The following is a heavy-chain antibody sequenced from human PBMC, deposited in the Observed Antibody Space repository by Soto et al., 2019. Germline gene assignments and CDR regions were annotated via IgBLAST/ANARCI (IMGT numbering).Heavy chain of an antibody. V-gene: IGHV4-39*01. CDR1: GGSISTSRSY. CDR2: IFYSGST. Sequence: SETLSLTCSVSGGSISTSRSYWAWIRQPPGKGLEWLANIFYSGSTFYNPSLASRVSVSVDTSKNEFSLKLRSVTAADTAVYYCARQPTTGDTNLWFDPWGQGTLVTVSS. J-gene: IGHJ5*02. D-gene: IGHD2-21*01. CDR3: ARQPTTGDTNLWFDP.